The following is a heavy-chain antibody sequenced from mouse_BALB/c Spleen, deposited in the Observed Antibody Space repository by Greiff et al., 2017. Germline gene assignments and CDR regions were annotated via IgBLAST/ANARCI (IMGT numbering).Heavy chain of an antibody. J-gene: IGHJ4*01. CDR2: IRNKANGYTT. CDR3: ARDTDYYGSSHYYAMDY. CDR1: GFTFTDYY. D-gene: IGHD1-1*01. Sequence: EVHLVESGGGLVQPGGSLRLSCATSGFTFTDYYMSWVRQPPGKALEWLGFIRNKANGYTTEYSASVKGRFTISRDNSQSILYLQMNTLRAEDSATYYCARDTDYYGSSHYYAMDYWGQGTSVTVSS. V-gene: IGHV7-3*02.